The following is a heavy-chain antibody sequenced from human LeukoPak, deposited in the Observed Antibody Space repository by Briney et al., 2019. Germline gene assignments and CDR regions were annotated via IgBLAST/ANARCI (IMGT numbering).Heavy chain of an antibody. Sequence: SETLSLTCTVSGGSISSGSYYWSWIRQPAGKGLEWIGRTYTSGSTNYNPSLKSRVTISVDRSKNQFSLRLSSVTAADTAVYYCARDSRVSDAFDIWGQGTMVTVSS. CDR3: ARDSRVSDAFDI. V-gene: IGHV4-61*02. CDR2: TYTSGST. J-gene: IGHJ3*02. CDR1: GGSISSGSYY. D-gene: IGHD5/OR15-5a*01.